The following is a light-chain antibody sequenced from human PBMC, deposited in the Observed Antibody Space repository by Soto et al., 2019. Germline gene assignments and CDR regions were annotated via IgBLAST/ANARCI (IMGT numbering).Light chain of an antibody. CDR3: QAWDSSTSVV. CDR2: QDS. Sequence: SYELTQPASVSVSPGQTASITCSGDKLGDKYACWYQQKPGQSPVLVIYQDSKRPSGIPERFSGSSSGNTATLTISGTQAMDEADYYCQAWDSSTSVVFGGGTKLTVL. V-gene: IGLV3-1*01. J-gene: IGLJ2*01. CDR1: KLGDKY.